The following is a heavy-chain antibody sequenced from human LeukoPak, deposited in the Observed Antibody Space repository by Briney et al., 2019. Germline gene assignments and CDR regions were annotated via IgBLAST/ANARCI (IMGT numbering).Heavy chain of an antibody. CDR3: ARDLSGMCSGGSCYGMDV. D-gene: IGHD2-15*01. Sequence: PGGSLRLSCAASGFTFSSYSMNWVRQAPGKGLEWISYISSRSSTVYYADSVKGRFTISRDNAKNSVYLQMNSLRDEDTALYYCARDLSGMCSGGSCYGMDVWGQGTTVAVSS. CDR1: GFTFSSYS. J-gene: IGHJ6*02. CDR2: ISSRSSTV. V-gene: IGHV3-48*02.